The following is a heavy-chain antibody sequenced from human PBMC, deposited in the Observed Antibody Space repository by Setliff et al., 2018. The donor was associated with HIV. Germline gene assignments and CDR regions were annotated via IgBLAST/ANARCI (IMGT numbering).Heavy chain of an antibody. CDR3: ARHDGMKAARRYNNDYMDV. Sequence: SETLSLTCAVYGGFFSGYYWSWIRQPPGKGLEWIGEINHSGSTNYNPSLKSRLAMSVDMSKNHFSLKLRSVTAADTAVYYCARHDGMKAARRYNNDYMDVWGKGTTVTVSS. CDR1: GGFFSGYY. V-gene: IGHV4-34*01. J-gene: IGHJ6*03. D-gene: IGHD6-6*01. CDR2: INHSGST.